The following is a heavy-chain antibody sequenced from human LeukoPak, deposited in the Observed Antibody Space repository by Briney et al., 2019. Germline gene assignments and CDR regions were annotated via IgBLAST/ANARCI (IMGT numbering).Heavy chain of an antibody. J-gene: IGHJ4*02. Sequence: GGSLRLSCTASGFTFNKYAMSWLRQPPGKGLEWVSLISTSGRTHYADSVKGRFTISRDNSKNTLYLQMNTLRVDDTAIYYCAKDLDSSGSYESPGDYWGQGTQVTVSS. CDR1: GFTFNKYA. CDR2: ISTSGRT. CDR3: AKDLDSSGSYESPGDY. D-gene: IGHD6-19*01. V-gene: IGHV3-23*01.